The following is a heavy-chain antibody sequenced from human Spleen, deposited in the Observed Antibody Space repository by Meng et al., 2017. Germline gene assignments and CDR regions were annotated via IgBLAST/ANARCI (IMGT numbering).Heavy chain of an antibody. J-gene: IGHJ5*02. CDR1: GGTVTSYA. Sequence: YGTSVKMPGSSVEVPWQASGGTVTSYAIGWVRQAPGQGREWMGGINPNKCGTNYAQKFQGTVTMNRYQASVTAYVELCRLRADDTAVYYCARDGSGSYYNAGWFGPWGQGTLVTVSS. D-gene: IGHD3-10*01. V-gene: IGHV1-2*02. CDR2: INPNKCGT. CDR3: ARDGSGSYYNAGWFGP.